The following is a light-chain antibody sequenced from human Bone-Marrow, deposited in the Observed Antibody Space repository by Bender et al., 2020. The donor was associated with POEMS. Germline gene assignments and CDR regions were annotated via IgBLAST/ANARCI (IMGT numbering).Light chain of an antibody. CDR3: QAWDSSTEV. Sequence: SYGLTQPPSVSVSPGQTASITCSGDNLGDSYVCWYQQKPGQSPVLVIYQVTRRPSGIPERFSGSSSGNTATLTISGTQALDEADYYCQAWDSSTEVFGGGTKLTVL. CDR2: QVT. V-gene: IGLV3-1*01. CDR1: NLGDSY. J-gene: IGLJ2*01.